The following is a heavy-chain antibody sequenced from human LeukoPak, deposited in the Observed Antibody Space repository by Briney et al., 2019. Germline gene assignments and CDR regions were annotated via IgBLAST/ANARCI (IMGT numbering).Heavy chain of an antibody. CDR3: ARGGSSWRIDY. CDR1: GFTFSSHA. J-gene: IGHJ4*02. Sequence: GGSLRLSCGASGFTFSSHAMTWVRQAPGKGLEWVSAISISGDTTYYADAVKGRFTISRDNSKNTLYLQMNSLRAEDTAVYYCARGGSSWRIDYWGQGTLVTVSS. V-gene: IGHV3-23*01. CDR2: ISISGDTT. D-gene: IGHD6-13*01.